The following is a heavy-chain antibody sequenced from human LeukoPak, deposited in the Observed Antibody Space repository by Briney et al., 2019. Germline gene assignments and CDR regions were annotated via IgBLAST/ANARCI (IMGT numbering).Heavy chain of an antibody. CDR3: ARVNHYYDSSGYYSLDY. CDR1: GFTFSSYS. Sequence: GGSLRLSCAASGFTFSSYSMNWVRQAPGKGLEWVSSISSSSSYIYYADSVKGRFTISRDNSKNTLYLQMNSLRAEDTAVYYCARVNHYYDSSGYYSLDYWGQGTLVTVSS. J-gene: IGHJ4*02. D-gene: IGHD3-22*01. V-gene: IGHV3-21*04. CDR2: ISSSSSYI.